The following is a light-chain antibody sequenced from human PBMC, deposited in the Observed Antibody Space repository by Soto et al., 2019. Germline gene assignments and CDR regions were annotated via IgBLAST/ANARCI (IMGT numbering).Light chain of an antibody. J-gene: IGKJ5*01. CDR3: QQYNNWPPTT. CDR2: LAS. V-gene: IGKV3D-15*01. CDR1: QSVSNN. Sequence: EILLTQSPATLSVSPGEGASLSCRASQSVSNNLAWYQQKPGQAPRLLIYLASTRAPGIPARFSGSGSGTEFTLTISSLKSEDFAVYYCQQYNNWPPTTFGQGTRLEIK.